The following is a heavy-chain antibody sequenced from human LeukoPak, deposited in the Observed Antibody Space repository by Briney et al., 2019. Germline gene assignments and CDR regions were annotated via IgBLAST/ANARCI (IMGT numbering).Heavy chain of an antibody. CDR1: EFPFSNYA. V-gene: IGHV3-23*01. CDR2: ISGGGGST. J-gene: IGHJ5*02. D-gene: IGHD1-14*01. Sequence: PGGSLGLSLAASEFPFSNYAMNWARQAPGKGLEGVSGISGGGGSTYYADSVKGRFTISRDNSKNTLYLQMDSLRAEDTALYYCAKGSGINHYHWIDPWGQGTLVTVSS. CDR3: AKGSGINHYHWIDP.